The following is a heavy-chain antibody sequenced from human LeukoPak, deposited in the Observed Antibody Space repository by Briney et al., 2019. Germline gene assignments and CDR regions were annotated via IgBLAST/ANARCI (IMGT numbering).Heavy chain of an antibody. D-gene: IGHD3-10*01. Sequence: GGSLRLSCAASGFTFSSYGMHWVRQAPGKGLEWVAVISYDGSNKYYADSVKGRFTISRDNSKDTLYLQMNSLRAEDTAVYYCAKDLSYGSGSNFDYWGQGTLVTVSS. CDR1: GFTFSSYG. CDR2: ISYDGSNK. J-gene: IGHJ4*02. V-gene: IGHV3-30*18. CDR3: AKDLSYGSGSNFDY.